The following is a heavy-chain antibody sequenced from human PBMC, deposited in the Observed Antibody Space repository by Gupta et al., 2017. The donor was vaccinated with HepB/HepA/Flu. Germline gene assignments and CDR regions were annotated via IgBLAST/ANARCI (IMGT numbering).Heavy chain of an antibody. D-gene: IGHD2-2*01. CDR2: ISSSSSYI. CDR1: GFTFSSYS. V-gene: IGHV3-21*01. J-gene: IGHJ4*02. Sequence: VQLVESGGGLVKPGGSLRLSCAASGFTFSSYSMNWVRQAPGKGLEWVSSISSSSSYIYYADSVKGRFTISRDNAKNSLYLQMNSLRAEDTAVYYCARMPSRFVVPAAAFDYWGQGTLVTVSS. CDR3: ARMPSRFVVPAAAFDY.